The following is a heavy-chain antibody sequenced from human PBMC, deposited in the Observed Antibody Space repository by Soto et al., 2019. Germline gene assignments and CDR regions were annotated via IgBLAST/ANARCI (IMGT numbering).Heavy chain of an antibody. Sequence: SETLSLTCTVSGGSISSGGYYWSWIRQHPGKGLEWIGYIYYSGSTYYNPSLKSRVTISVDRSKNQFSLKLSSVTAADTAVYYCASRVDYDSSGSYFDDWGQGTLVTVSS. CDR2: IYYSGST. CDR1: GGSISSGGYY. V-gene: IGHV4-31*03. J-gene: IGHJ4*02. D-gene: IGHD3-22*01. CDR3: ASRVDYDSSGSYFDD.